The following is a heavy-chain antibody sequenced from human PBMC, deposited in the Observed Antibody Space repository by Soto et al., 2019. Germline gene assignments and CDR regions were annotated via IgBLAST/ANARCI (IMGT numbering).Heavy chain of an antibody. Sequence: GGSLRLSCAASGFTFSDYYMSWIRQAPGKGLEWVSYISSSGSTIYYADSVKGRFTISRDNAKNSLYLQMNSLRAEDTAVYYCARVKRSKYYYGSGSGDWFDPWGQGTLVTVSS. V-gene: IGHV3-11*01. J-gene: IGHJ5*02. CDR2: ISSSGSTI. CDR3: ARVKRSKYYYGSGSGDWFDP. CDR1: GFTFSDYY. D-gene: IGHD3-10*01.